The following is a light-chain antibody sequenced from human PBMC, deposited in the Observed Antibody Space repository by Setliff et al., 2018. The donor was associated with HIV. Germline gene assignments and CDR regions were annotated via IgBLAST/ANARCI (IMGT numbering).Light chain of an antibody. V-gene: IGLV2-14*01. Sequence: QSVLTQPAPVSGSPGQSITISCTGTSSDVGSYNYVSWYQQHPGKAPKLMISEVSNRPSGVSNRFSGSKSDNTASLTISGLQAEDEADYFCSSFTTTTTLVFGTGTRSPS. CDR3: SSFTTTTTLV. CDR1: SSDVGSYNY. J-gene: IGLJ1*01. CDR2: EVS.